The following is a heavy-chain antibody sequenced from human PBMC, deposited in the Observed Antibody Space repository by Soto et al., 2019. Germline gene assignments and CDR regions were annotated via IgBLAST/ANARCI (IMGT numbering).Heavy chain of an antibody. V-gene: IGHV1-2*02. CDR1: GYTFTGYY. J-gene: IGHJ4*02. CDR3: ARGEGSYDFCRGEIDY. D-gene: IGHD3-3*01. CDR2: INPNSGGT. Sequence: ASVKVSCKASGYTFTGYYMHWVRQAPGQGLEWMGWINPNSGGTNYAQKFQGRVTMTRDTSISTAYMELSRLRSDDTAVYYCARGEGSYDFCRGEIDYWGQGTLVTVSS.